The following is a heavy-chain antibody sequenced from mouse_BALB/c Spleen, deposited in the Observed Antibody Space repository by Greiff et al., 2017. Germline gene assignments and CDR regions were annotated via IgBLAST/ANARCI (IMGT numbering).Heavy chain of an antibody. V-gene: IGHV14-4*02. CDR3: NIYGKGYFDY. CDR1: GFNIKDYY. Sequence: DVKLQESGAELVRSGASVKLSCTASGFNIKDYYMHWVKQRPEQGLEWIGWIDPENGDTEYAPKFQGKATMTADTSSNTAYLQLSSLTSEDTAVYYCNIYGKGYFDYWGQGTTLTVSS. J-gene: IGHJ2*01. D-gene: IGHD2-1*01. CDR2: IDPENGDT.